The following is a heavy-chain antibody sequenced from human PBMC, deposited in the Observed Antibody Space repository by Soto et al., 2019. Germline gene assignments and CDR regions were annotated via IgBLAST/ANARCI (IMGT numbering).Heavy chain of an antibody. CDR3: ARVFRTIFGVESWFDP. CDR2: INPSGGST. D-gene: IGHD3-3*01. Sequence: GASVKVSCKASGYTFTSYYMHWVRQAPGQGLEWMGIINPSGGSTSYAQKFQGRVTMTRDTSTSTVYMELSSLRSEDTAVYYCARVFRTIFGVESWFDPWGQGTLVTVSS. J-gene: IGHJ5*02. CDR1: GYTFTSYY. V-gene: IGHV1-46*03.